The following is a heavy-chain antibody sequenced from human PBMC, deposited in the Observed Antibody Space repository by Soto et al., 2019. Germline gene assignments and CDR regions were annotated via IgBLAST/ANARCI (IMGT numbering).Heavy chain of an antibody. J-gene: IGHJ6*02. CDR3: ARGDATYCGGDCYRYFFYGLDV. Sequence: QVQLVQSGAEVKKPGSSVKISCKASGGTFINHAFSWVRQAPGQGLEWMGGIIPMFGTADYSQKFQGRVTITADESTTTAHMELSSLRSDDSAVYYCARGDATYCGGDCYRYFFYGLDVWGQGTTVTVSS. CDR2: IIPMFGTA. D-gene: IGHD2-21*02. CDR1: GGTFINHA. V-gene: IGHV1-69*01.